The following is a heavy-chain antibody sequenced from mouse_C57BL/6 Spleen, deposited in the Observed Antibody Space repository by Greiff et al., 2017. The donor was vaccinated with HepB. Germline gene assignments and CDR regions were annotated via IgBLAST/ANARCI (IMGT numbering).Heavy chain of an antibody. J-gene: IGHJ4*01. CDR2: ISSGGSYT. CDR3: ARRYDYDRAMDY. D-gene: IGHD2-4*01. CDR1: GFTFSSYG. Sequence: DVKLVESGGDLVKPGGSLKLSCAASGFTFSSYGMSWVRQTPDKRLEWVATISSGGSYTYYPDSVKGRFTISRDNAKNTLYLQMSSLKSEDTAMYYCARRYDYDRAMDYWGQGTSVTVSS. V-gene: IGHV5-6*02.